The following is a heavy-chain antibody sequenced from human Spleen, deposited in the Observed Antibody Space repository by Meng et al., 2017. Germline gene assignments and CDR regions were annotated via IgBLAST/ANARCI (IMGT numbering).Heavy chain of an antibody. Sequence: QEHLVESGGGVVEPGRSLRLSCAASGFTFIDYAMHWVRQAPGKGLEWVAVISYDGSYKNYADSVKGRFTISRDNSKNTLYLQMDSLRAEDTAVYYCAKETSDSSAFYRYDIWGQGSLVTVSS. D-gene: IGHD3-22*01. CDR1: GFTFIDYA. J-gene: IGHJ4*02. CDR3: AKETSDSSAFYRYDI. CDR2: ISYDGSYK. V-gene: IGHV3-30-3*01.